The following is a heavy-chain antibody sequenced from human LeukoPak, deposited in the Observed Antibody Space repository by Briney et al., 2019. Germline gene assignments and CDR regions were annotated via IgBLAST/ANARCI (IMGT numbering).Heavy chain of an antibody. CDR2: IIPILGIA. V-gene: IGHV1-69*04. D-gene: IGHD6-19*01. J-gene: IGHJ4*02. Sequence: GASVKVSCKASGGTFSSYAISWVRQAPGQGLEWMGRIIPILGIANYAQKFQGRVTITADKSTSTAYMELSSLRSEDTAVYYCARDRTTVPTIAVAGENYFDYWGQGTLVTVSS. CDR1: GGTFSSYA. CDR3: ARDRTTVPTIAVAGENYFDY.